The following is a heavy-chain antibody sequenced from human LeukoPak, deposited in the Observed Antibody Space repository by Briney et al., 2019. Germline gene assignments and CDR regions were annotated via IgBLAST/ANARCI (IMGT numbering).Heavy chain of an antibody. CDR1: GFTFSSYS. V-gene: IGHV3-21*01. CDR3: ARDSVVAVANRFVS. J-gene: IGHJ4*02. D-gene: IGHD6-19*01. Sequence: GGSLRLSCAASGFTFSSYSMNWVRQAPGKGLEWVSSISSSGSYIFYADSVKGRFTISRDNAKNSLYLEMNSLRAEDPAVYYCARDSVVAVANRFVSWGQGTLFPASS. CDR2: ISSSGSYI.